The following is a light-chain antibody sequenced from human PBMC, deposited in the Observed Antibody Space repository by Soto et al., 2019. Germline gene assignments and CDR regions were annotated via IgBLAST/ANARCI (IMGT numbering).Light chain of an antibody. Sequence: DLLMTQYLSSLSASVGDRVTITCRASQNISDSLNWYQHKPGQAPKLLIYAASSLQSGVPSRFSDCGCGKDFTLTISSLQPEDFASYFCQRSWTFGQGTKL. J-gene: IGKJ2*01. CDR2: AAS. V-gene: IGKV1-39*01. CDR1: QNISDS. CDR3: QRSWT.